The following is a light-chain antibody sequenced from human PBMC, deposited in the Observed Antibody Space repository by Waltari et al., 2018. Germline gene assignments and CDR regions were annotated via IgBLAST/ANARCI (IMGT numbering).Light chain of an antibody. Sequence: SYELTQPSSVSVSPGQTARIHCSGDVLAKKYARWFQQRPGQAPVLIIYKDNERPSGIPERFSGSSSGTTVTLTISGAQVEDEADYYCYSAADKNLIFGGGTKLTVL. V-gene: IGLV3-27*01. J-gene: IGLJ2*01. CDR3: YSAADKNLI. CDR2: KDN. CDR1: VLAKKY.